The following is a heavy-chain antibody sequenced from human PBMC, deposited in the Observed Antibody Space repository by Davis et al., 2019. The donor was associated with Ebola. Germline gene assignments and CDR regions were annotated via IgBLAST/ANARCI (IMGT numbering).Heavy chain of an antibody. CDR3: ARGGWNYVFDY. CDR2: INHSGST. D-gene: IGHD1-7*01. J-gene: IGHJ4*02. V-gene: IGHV4-34*01. Sequence: PSETLSLTCAVYGGSFSGYYWSWIRQPPGKGLEWIGEINHSGSTNYNPSLKSRVTISVDTSKNQFSLKLSSVTAADTAVYYCARGGWNYVFDYWGQGTLVTVSS. CDR1: GGSFSGYY.